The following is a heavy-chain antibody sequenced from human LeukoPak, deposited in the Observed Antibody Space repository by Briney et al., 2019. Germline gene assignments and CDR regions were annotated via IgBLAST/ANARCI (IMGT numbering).Heavy chain of an antibody. CDR1: GFTFDDYT. J-gene: IGHJ6*02. CDR2: ISWDGGST. Sequence: GGSLRLSCAASGFTFDDYTMHWVRQAPGKGLEWVSLISWDGGSTYYADSVKGRFTISRDNSKNSLFLQMSSLRPEDTALYYCAKDGLFGVPVDMDYYSGMDVWGQGTTVTVSS. D-gene: IGHD2-2*01. V-gene: IGHV3-43*01. CDR3: AKDGLFGVPVDMDYYSGMDV.